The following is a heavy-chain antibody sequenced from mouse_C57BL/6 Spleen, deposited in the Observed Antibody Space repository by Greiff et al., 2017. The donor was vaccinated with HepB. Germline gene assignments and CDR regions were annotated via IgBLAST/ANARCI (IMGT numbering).Heavy chain of an antibody. CDR3: ARDRGGYDGFAY. D-gene: IGHD2-2*01. CDR1: GYTFTDYN. Sequence: EVKLMESGPELVKPGASVKMSCKASGYTFTDYNMHWVKQSHGKSLEWIGYINPNNGGTSYNQKFKGKATLTVNKSSSTAYMELRSLTSEDSAVYYCARDRGGYDGFAYWGQGTLVTVSA. V-gene: IGHV1-22*01. J-gene: IGHJ3*01. CDR2: INPNNGGT.